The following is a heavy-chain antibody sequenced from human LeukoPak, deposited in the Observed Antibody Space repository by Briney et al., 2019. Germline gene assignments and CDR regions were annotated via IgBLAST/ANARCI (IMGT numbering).Heavy chain of an antibody. CDR3: AKGNYGSGSDFDY. D-gene: IGHD3-10*01. CDR2: INHSGST. Sequence: PSETLSLTCAVYGGSFSGYYWSWIRQPPGEGLEWIGGINHSGSTKYNPSFKSRVTISADTSKNQFSLKVSSVTAADTAVYYCAKGNYGSGSDFDYWGQGTLVTVSS. CDR1: GGSFSGYY. V-gene: IGHV4-34*01. J-gene: IGHJ4*02.